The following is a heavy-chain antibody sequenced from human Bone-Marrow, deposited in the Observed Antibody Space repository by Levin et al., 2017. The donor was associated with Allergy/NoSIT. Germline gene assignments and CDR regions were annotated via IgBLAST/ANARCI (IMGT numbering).Heavy chain of an antibody. Sequence: GGSLRLSCAASGFSFSSYAMTWVRQAPGKGLEWVSAISGSGGNTYYADSVKGRFTISRDNSKNTLSLQMTSLRAEDTAMYFCAKGHAIAARPGVNYDSWGQGTLVTVSS. J-gene: IGHJ4*02. CDR1: GFSFSSYA. CDR2: ISGSGGNT. D-gene: IGHD6-6*01. V-gene: IGHV3-23*01. CDR3: AKGHAIAARPGVNYDS.